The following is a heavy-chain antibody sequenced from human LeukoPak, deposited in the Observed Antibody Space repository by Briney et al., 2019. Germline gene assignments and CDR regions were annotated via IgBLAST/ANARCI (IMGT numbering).Heavy chain of an antibody. Sequence: PGGSLRLSCAASGLTFSGSAMSWVRQAPGKGLEWVSLISGSGNSTDYADSVKGRFTISRDNSKNTMYLQMSSLRAEGTAVYYCAKVLVLVSANRYYFDYWGQGTLVTVSS. D-gene: IGHD2-15*01. CDR3: AKVLVLVSANRYYFDY. CDR2: ISGSGNST. CDR1: GLTFSGSA. J-gene: IGHJ4*02. V-gene: IGHV3-23*01.